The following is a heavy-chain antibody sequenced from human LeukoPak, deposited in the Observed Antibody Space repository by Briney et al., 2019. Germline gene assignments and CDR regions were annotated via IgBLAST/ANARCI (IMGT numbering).Heavy chain of an antibody. CDR1: GGSFSGYY. Sequence: PSETLSLTCAVYGGSFSGYYWGWVRQPPGKALEWIGNIFYSGSTYYSPSLKSRVTISLDTSRNQFSLKLNSVTAADTAVYYCAKSKGYGLIDIWGQGTMVTVSS. D-gene: IGHD2/OR15-2a*01. J-gene: IGHJ3*02. V-gene: IGHV4-34*12. CDR3: AKSKGYGLIDI. CDR2: IFYSGST.